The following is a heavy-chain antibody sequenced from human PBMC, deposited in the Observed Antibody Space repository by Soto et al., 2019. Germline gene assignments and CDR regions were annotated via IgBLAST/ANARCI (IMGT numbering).Heavy chain of an antibody. CDR2: IYYSGTT. Sequence: ETLSLTCAVSGDSVSTDNYYWSWIRQPPGKGLEWIGYIYYSGTTNYNSYLKSRLSLSVDMSKNQFSLKLASVTAADTAVYFCARSQRGRTAFTFDYWGQGALVTVSS. CDR3: ARSQRGRTAFTFDY. CDR1: GDSVSTDNYY. D-gene: IGHD3-16*01. V-gene: IGHV4-61*01. J-gene: IGHJ4*02.